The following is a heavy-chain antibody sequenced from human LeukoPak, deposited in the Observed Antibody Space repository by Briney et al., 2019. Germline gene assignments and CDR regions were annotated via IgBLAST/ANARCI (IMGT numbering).Heavy chain of an antibody. J-gene: IGHJ4*02. CDR2: IKSKTDGGTT. D-gene: IGHD5-12*01. V-gene: IGHV3-15*01. CDR3: TTGYSGYVPFDY. CDR1: GFTFSNAW. Sequence: KTGGSLRLSCAASGFTFSNAWMSWVRQAPGKGLEWVGRIKSKTDGGTTDYAAPVKGRFTISRDDSKNTLYLQMNSLKTEDTAVYYCTTGYSGYVPFDYWGQGTLVTVSS.